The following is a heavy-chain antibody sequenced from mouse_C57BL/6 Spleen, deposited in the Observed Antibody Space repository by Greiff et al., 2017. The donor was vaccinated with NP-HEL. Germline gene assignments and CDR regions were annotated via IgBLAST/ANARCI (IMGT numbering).Heavy chain of an antibody. D-gene: IGHD1-1*01. J-gene: IGHJ1*03. CDR3: ARGNYYGRTRGWDVEV. Sequence: QVQLQQSGAELARPGASVKLSCKASGYTFTSYGISWVKQRTGQGLEWIGEIYPRSGNTYYNEKFKGKATLTADKSSSTAYMELRSLTSEDSAVYFWARGNYYGRTRGWDVEVWGTGTTVTVSS. CDR1: GYTFTSYG. V-gene: IGHV1-81*01. CDR2: IYPRSGNT.